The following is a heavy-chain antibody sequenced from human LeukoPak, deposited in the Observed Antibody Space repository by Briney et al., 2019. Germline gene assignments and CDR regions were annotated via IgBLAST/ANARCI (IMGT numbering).Heavy chain of an antibody. Sequence: ASVTVSCKASGYTFTSYYMHWVRQAPGQGLEWMGIINPSGGGTSYAQKFQGRVTMTRDTSTSTVYMELSSLRSEDTAVYYCARDRDSSGWYGAFDIWGQGTMVTVSS. CDR3: ARDRDSSGWYGAFDI. V-gene: IGHV1-46*01. J-gene: IGHJ3*02. CDR1: GYTFTSYY. CDR2: INPSGGGT. D-gene: IGHD6-19*01.